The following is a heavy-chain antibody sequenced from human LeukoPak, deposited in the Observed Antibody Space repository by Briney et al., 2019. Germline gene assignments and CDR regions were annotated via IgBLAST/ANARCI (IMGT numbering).Heavy chain of an antibody. V-gene: IGHV4-59*01. CDR3: ASGEMNTYDYVWGSYRILSSLSFDI. CDR2: IYYSGST. J-gene: IGHJ3*02. Sequence: SETLSLTCTVSGGSISSYYWSWIRQPPGKGLEWIGYIYYSGSTNYNPSLKSRVTISVDTSKNQFSLKLSSVTAADTAVYYRASGEMNTYDYVWGSYRILSSLSFDIWGQGTMVTVSS. CDR1: GGSISSYY. D-gene: IGHD3-16*02.